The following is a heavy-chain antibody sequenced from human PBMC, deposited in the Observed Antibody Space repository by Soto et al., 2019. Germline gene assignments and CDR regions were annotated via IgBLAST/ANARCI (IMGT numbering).Heavy chain of an antibody. CDR2: FSPSGGSA. D-gene: IGHD3-16*01. J-gene: IGHJ4*02. CDR3: ASDVGGEWLWIDC. CDR1: GYTFTDYY. Sequence: QVQLVQSGAEVKKPGASVKVSCKTSGYTFTDYYMHWVRQAPGQGLEWMGVFSPSGGSATYAQKFQGRVTMTSDTSTRTVYMELSSVRSDDTAVHYCASDVGGEWLWIDCWGQGTLVTVSS. V-gene: IGHV1-46*01.